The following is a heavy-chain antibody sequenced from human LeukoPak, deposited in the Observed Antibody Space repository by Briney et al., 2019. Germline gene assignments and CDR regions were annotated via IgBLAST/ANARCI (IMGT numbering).Heavy chain of an antibody. Sequence: SETLSLTCAVSGGSISSSNWWSWVRQPPGKGLEWIGEIYHSGSTNYNPSLKSRVTISVDKSKNQFSLKLSSVTAADTAVYYCARVFYGSRSSSYYFDYWGQGTLVTVSS. CDR2: IYHSGST. CDR3: ARVFYGSRSSSYYFDY. CDR1: GGSISSSNW. D-gene: IGHD3-10*01. V-gene: IGHV4-4*02. J-gene: IGHJ4*02.